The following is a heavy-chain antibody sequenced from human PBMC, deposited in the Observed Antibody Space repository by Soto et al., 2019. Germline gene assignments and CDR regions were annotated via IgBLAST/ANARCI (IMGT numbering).Heavy chain of an antibody. J-gene: IGHJ4*02. CDR2: FDPEDGET. V-gene: IGHV1-24*01. CDR3: ATLYCSGGSCDSPADDY. CDR1: GYTLTELS. Sequence: QVQLVQSGAEVKKPGASVKVSCKVSGYTLTELSMHWVRQAPGKGLEWMGGFDPEDGETIYGQKFQGRVTMTEDTSTDTAYMELSSLRSEDTAVYYCATLYCSGGSCDSPADDYWGQGTLVTVSS. D-gene: IGHD2-15*01.